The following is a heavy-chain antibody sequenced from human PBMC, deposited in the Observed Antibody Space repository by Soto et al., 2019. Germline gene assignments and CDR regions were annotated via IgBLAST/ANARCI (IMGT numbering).Heavy chain of an antibody. CDR3: ARDPLVVVPAARTHWFDP. V-gene: IGHV3-48*01. J-gene: IGHJ5*02. CDR1: GFTFSSYS. Sequence: EVQLVESGGGLVQPGGSLRLSCAASGFTFSSYSMNWVRQAPGKGLEWVSYISSSSSTIYYADSVKGRFTISRDNAKNSLYLQMNSLRAKDTAVYYCARDPLVVVPAARTHWFDPWGQGTLVTVSS. D-gene: IGHD2-2*01. CDR2: ISSSSSTI.